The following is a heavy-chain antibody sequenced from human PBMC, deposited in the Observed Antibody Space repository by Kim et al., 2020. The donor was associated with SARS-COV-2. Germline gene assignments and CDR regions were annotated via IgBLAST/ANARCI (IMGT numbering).Heavy chain of an antibody. CDR1: GFTFSSYS. V-gene: IGHV3-48*02. D-gene: IGHD3-3*01. J-gene: IGHJ6*03. Sequence: GGSLRLSCAASGFTFSSYSMNWVRQAPGKGLEWVSYISISSGTIDYADSVKGRFTISRDNAKNSLYLQMNKLRHEDTAVYYCAREGTLTLFGVAPRGYYYYMDVWGTETTVTLSS. CDR3: AREGTLTLFGVAPRGYYYYMDV. CDR2: ISISSGTI.